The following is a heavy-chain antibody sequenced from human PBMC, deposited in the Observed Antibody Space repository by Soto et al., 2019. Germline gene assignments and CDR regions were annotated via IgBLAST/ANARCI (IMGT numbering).Heavy chain of an antibody. D-gene: IGHD2-2*01. CDR1: GFTFSSSS. J-gene: IGHJ5*02. Sequence: GGSLRLSCAASGFTFSSSSMNWARQAPGKGLQWVSYISGSSRTIYYADSVKGRFTISRDNAKNLLYLQMNSLRDEDTAVYYCAIAAAAMFDPWGQGTLVTVSS. CDR3: AIAAAAMFDP. V-gene: IGHV3-48*02. CDR2: ISGSSRTI.